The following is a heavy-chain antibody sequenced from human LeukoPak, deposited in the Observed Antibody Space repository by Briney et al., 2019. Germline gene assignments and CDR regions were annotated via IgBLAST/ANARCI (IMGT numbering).Heavy chain of an antibody. V-gene: IGHV4-59*08. CDR3: ARLGYGLKPGAFDI. CDR1: GGSINSYY. Sequence: PSETLSLTRTVSGGSINSYYWSWIRQPPGKGLEWIGYIYYSGSTNYNPSLKSRVTISVDTSKNQFSLKVSSVTAADTAVYYCARLGYGLKPGAFDIWGQGTMVTVSS. J-gene: IGHJ3*02. D-gene: IGHD2-15*01. CDR2: IYYSGST.